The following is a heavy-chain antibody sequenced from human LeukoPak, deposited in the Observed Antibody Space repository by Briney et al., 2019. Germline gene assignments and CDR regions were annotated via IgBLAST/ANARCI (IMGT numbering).Heavy chain of an antibody. CDR3: ARVAAAGIPNWYFDL. Sequence: SETLSLTCTVSGGSISSYYWSWIRQPPGKGLEWIGYIYYSGSTNYNPSLKSRVTISVDTSKNQFSLKLSSVTAADTAVYYCARVAAAGIPNWYFDLWGRGTLVTVSS. D-gene: IGHD6-13*01. J-gene: IGHJ2*01. V-gene: IGHV4-59*08. CDR2: IYYSGST. CDR1: GGSISSYY.